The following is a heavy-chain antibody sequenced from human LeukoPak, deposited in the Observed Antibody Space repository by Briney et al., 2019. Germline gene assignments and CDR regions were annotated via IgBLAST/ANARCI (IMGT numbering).Heavy chain of an antibody. D-gene: IGHD1-7*01. CDR2: IRGSGDDT. J-gene: IGHJ1*01. Sequence: GGSLRLSCAASGFTFKNYAMKWVRQAPGKGLEWVSAIRGSGDDTYYADSVKGRFIISRDNSKNTLYLQMNSLRAEDTAVYYCAKAHDDWNYVYFRHWGQGTLVTVSS. V-gene: IGHV3-23*01. CDR3: AKAHDDWNYVYFRH. CDR1: GFTFKNYA.